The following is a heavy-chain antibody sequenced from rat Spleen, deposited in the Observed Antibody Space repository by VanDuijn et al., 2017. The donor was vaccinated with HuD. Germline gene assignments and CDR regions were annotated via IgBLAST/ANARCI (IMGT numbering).Heavy chain of an antibody. CDR3: ARFGTEGIGYFDY. CDR2: INSAGST. V-gene: IGHV3-3*01. Sequence: EVQLQESGPGLVKPSQSLSLTCSVTGYSITSSYRWNWIRKFPGNKLDWMGYINSAGSTNYNPSLKSRISITGDTSKNQFFLQLNSVTTEDTATYSCARFGTEGIGYFDYWGQGVMVTVSS. J-gene: IGHJ2*01. CDR1: GYSITSSYR. D-gene: IGHD1-11*01.